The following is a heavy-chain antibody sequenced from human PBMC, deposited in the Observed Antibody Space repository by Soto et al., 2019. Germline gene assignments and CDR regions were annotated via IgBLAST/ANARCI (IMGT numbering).Heavy chain of an antibody. D-gene: IGHD2-2*01. CDR2: ISGSGDTT. V-gene: IGHV3-23*01. CDR3: AKSSSWAHYYYMDV. CDR1: GFTFSSYA. J-gene: IGHJ6*03. Sequence: EVQLLESGGGLVQPGGSLRLSCAASGFTFSSYAMSWVRQAPGKGLEWVSVISGSGDTTNYADSVKDRFTISKNNTKNKLCLQINSLRVDDTAIYYCAKSSSWAHYYYMDVWGKGTTVTVSS.